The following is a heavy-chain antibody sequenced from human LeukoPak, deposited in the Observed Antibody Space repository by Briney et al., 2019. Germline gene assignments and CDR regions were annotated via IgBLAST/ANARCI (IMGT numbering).Heavy chain of an antibody. Sequence: PSETLSLTCAVYGGSFSGYYWSWIRQPPRKGLEWIGEINHSGSTNYNPSLKSRVTISVDTSKNQFSLKLSSVTAADTAVYYCARGGIAVAGHFDYWGQGTLVTVSS. CDR1: GGSFSGYY. V-gene: IGHV4-34*01. D-gene: IGHD6-19*01. CDR3: ARGGIAVAGHFDY. CDR2: INHSGST. J-gene: IGHJ4*02.